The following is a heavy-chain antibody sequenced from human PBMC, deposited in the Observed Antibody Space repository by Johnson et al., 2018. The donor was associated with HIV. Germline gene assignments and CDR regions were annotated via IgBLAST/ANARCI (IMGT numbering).Heavy chain of an antibody. J-gene: IGHJ3*02. CDR2: ISYDAGNK. CDR1: EFTFSNYG. CDR3: AREGQRLLWFGERRSDAFDI. Sequence: QVQLVESGGGVVQPGRSLRLSCAASEFTFSNYGMHWVRQAPGKGLEWVAVISYDAGNKYYADSVKGRFTISRDNSKNTLYLQMNSLRAEDTAVYYCAREGQRLLWFGERRSDAFDIWGQGTMVTVSS. D-gene: IGHD3-10*01. V-gene: IGHV3-30*03.